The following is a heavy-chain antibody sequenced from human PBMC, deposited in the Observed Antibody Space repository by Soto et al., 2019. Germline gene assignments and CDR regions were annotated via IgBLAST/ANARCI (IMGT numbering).Heavy chain of an antibody. V-gene: IGHV3-33*01. J-gene: IGHJ6*02. CDR1: GFTFSSYG. CDR2: IWYDGSNK. Sequence: PGGSPRLACAASGFTFSSYGMHGVRQAPGKGLEWVAVIWYDGSNKYYADSVKGRFTISRDNSKNTLYLQMNSLRAEDTAVYYCARVGRGMDVWGQGTTVTVSS. CDR3: ARVGRGMDV.